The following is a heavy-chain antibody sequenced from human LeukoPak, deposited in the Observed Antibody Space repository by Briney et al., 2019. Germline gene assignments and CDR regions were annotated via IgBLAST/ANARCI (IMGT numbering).Heavy chain of an antibody. J-gene: IGHJ4*02. D-gene: IGHD2-2*01. CDR2: IRSKANSYAA. V-gene: IGHV3-73*01. CDR3: TRGEYCSSTSCSLDLDY. CDR1: GFTFSGSA. Sequence: GGSLRLSCAASGFTFSGSAMHRVRQASGKGLEWVGRIRSKANSYAAAYAASVRGRVTISRDDSKNTAYLQMNSLKTEDPAVYYRTRGEYCSSTSCSLDLDYWGQGTLVTVSS.